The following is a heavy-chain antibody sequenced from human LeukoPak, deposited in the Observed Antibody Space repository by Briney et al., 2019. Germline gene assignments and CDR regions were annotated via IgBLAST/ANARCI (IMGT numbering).Heavy chain of an antibody. V-gene: IGHV4-59*08. CDR2: IYYSGST. Sequence: SETLSLTCTVSGGPISSYYWSWIRQPPGKGLEWIGYIYYSGSTNYNPSLKSRVTISVDTSKNQFSLKLSSVTAADTAVYYCARGYSSSWYYFDYWGQGTLVTVSS. CDR1: GGPISSYY. D-gene: IGHD6-13*01. J-gene: IGHJ4*02. CDR3: ARGYSSSWYYFDY.